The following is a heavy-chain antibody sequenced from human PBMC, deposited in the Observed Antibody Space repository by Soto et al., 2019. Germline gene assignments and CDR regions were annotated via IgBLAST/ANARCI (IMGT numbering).Heavy chain of an antibody. D-gene: IGHD3-10*01. Sequence: GASVKVSCKASGYTFTSYAMNCVRQAPGQGLEWMGWINTNTGNPTYAQGFTGRFVFSLDTSVSTAYLQICSLKAEDTAVYYCARERGAAWEVGVSSWFDPWGQGTLVTVSS. CDR3: ARERGAAWEVGVSSWFDP. CDR1: GYTFTSYA. CDR2: INTNTGNP. V-gene: IGHV7-4-1*01. J-gene: IGHJ5*02.